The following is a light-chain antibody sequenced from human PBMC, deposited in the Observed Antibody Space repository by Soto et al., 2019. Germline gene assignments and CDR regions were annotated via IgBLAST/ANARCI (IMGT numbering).Light chain of an antibody. J-gene: IGKJ3*01. CDR3: QQYGSSPGFT. V-gene: IGKV3-20*01. CDR2: GAS. CDR1: QSVSSSY. Sequence: EIVLTQSPGTLSLSPGERATLSCRASQSVSSSYLAWYQQKPGQAPRLLIYGASRRATGIPDRFSGSGSGTDFTLTISRLEPEDCAVYYCQQYGSSPGFTFGPGSKVDIK.